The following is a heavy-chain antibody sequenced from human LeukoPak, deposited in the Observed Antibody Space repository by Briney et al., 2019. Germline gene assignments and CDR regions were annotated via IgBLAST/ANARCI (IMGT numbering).Heavy chain of an antibody. CDR2: IYTSGSA. Sequence: SETLSLTCTVSGGSLSDYYWAWIRQPPGEGLEWIGYIYTSGSATYNPSLKSRVTISIDTSKSQFSLSLSSVTAADMAVYYCARHPPNDFWIGYGSFDIWGQGTMVTVSS. V-gene: IGHV4-4*09. D-gene: IGHD3-3*01. CDR1: GGSLSDYY. J-gene: IGHJ3*02. CDR3: ARHPPNDFWIGYGSFDI.